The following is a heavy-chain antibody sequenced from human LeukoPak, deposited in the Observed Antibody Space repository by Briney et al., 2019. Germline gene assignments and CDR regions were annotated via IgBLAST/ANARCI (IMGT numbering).Heavy chain of an antibody. J-gene: IGHJ4*02. CDR1: GFTFSSYE. CDR3: AAGLDYYDSSGFDY. V-gene: IGHV3-48*03. CDR2: ISSSGSTI. Sequence: GGSLRLSCAASGFTFSSYEMNWVRQAPGKGLEWVSYISSSGSTIYYADSVKGRFTISRDSAKNSLYLQMNSLRAEDTAVYYCAAGLDYYDSSGFDYWGQGTLVTVSS. D-gene: IGHD3-22*01.